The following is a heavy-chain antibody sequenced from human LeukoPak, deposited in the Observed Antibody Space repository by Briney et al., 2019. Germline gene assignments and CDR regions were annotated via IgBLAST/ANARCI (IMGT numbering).Heavy chain of an antibody. J-gene: IGHJ1*01. CDR1: GFTFNIYA. Sequence: PGGSLRLSCAASGFTFNIYAMSWVRQAPEKGLEWVSAISETSRKTYYADPVKGRFTISRDNSKNTLYLQMNDLRDEDTAVYYCVQEARRDGYKLAPVAEHWGQGTLVTASS. D-gene: IGHD5-24*01. V-gene: IGHV3-23*01. CDR3: VQEARRDGYKLAPVAEH. CDR2: ISETSRKT.